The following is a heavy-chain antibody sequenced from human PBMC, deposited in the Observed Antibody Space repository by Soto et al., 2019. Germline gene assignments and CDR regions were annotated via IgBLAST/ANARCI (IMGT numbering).Heavy chain of an antibody. V-gene: IGHV4-34*01. CDR3: ARVRIIADRRRGYFDY. D-gene: IGHD6-6*01. CDR1: GGSFSGYY. J-gene: IGHJ4*02. CDR2: INHSGST. Sequence: SETLSLTCAVYGGSFSGYYWSWIRQPPGKGLEWIGEINHSGSTNYNPSLKSRVTISVDTSKNQFSLKLSSVTAADTAVYYCARVRIIADRRRGYFDYWGQGTLVTVSS.